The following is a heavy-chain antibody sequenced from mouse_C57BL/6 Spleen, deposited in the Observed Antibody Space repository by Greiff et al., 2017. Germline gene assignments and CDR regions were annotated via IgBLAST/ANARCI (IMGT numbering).Heavy chain of an antibody. J-gene: IGHJ4*01. CDR2: IDPSDSYT. V-gene: IGHV1-50*01. D-gene: IGHD2-2*01. Sequence: QVQLQQPGAELVKPGASVKLSCKASGYTFTSYWMQWVKQRPGQGLEWIGEIDPSDSYTNYNQKFKGKATLTVDTSSSTAYMQLSSLTSEDSAVYYCARGGGLRQGYYAMDYWGQGTSVTVSS. CDR1: GYTFTSYW. CDR3: ARGGGLRQGYYAMDY.